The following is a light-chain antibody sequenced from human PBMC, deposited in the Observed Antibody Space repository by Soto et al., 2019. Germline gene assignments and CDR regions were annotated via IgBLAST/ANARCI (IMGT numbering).Light chain of an antibody. V-gene: IGLV1-44*01. Sequence: QSVLTQPPSASGTTGQRITISCSGSSSNIGSHTVNWHQQVPGTAPKLLIYSNNERPSGVPDRFSGSKSGTSASLAISGLQSGDEADYYCAAWVARLNGLIFGRGTQVTVL. CDR1: SSNIGSHT. CDR2: SNN. CDR3: AAWVARLNGLI. J-gene: IGLJ1*01.